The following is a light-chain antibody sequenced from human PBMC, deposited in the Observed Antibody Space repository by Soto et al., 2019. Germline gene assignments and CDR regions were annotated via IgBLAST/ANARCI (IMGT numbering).Light chain of an antibody. J-gene: IGKJ4*01. CDR3: QQYDTSPLT. V-gene: IGKV1-33*01. Sequence: DIQMTQSPSSLSASVGDRVAITCRASQDISNFLNWYQQTPGKAPKLLTYDASDLETGVPSRFSGSGSGTDFTFTISNVQPEDTATYYCQQYDTSPLTFGGGTKVDIK. CDR1: QDISNF. CDR2: DAS.